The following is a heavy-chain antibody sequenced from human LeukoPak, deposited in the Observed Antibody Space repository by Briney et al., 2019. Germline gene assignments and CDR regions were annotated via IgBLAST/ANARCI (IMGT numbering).Heavy chain of an antibody. J-gene: IGHJ3*02. V-gene: IGHV3-21*01. CDR3: ARDNRLSGGSYLRSIFAFDI. Sequence: GGSLRLSCAASGFTFSSYSMNWVRQAPGKGLEWVSSISSSSSYIYYADSVKGRFTISRDNAKNSLYLQMNSLRAEDTAVYYCARDNRLSGGSYLRSIFAFDIWGQGTMVTVSS. D-gene: IGHD1-26*01. CDR2: ISSSSSYI. CDR1: GFTFSSYS.